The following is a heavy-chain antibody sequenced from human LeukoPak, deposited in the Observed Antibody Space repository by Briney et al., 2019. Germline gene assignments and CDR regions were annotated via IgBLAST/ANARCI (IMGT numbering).Heavy chain of an antibody. CDR1: GFTFSSYA. V-gene: IGHV3-64*01. Sequence: GGSLRLSCAASGFTFSSYAMHWVRQAPGKGLEYVSAISSNGGSTYYANSVKGRFTISRDNSKNTLYLQMGSLRAEDMAVYYCARAAPYCGGDCYPDWGQETLVTVSS. CDR2: ISSNGGST. J-gene: IGHJ4*02. CDR3: ARAAPYCGGDCYPD. D-gene: IGHD2-21*02.